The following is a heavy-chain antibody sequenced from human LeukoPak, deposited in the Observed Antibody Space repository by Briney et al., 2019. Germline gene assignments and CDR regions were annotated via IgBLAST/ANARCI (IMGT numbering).Heavy chain of an antibody. CDR2: INHSGST. CDR1: GGSIPSYY. CDR3: ARHPQLTGETAHWYFDL. J-gene: IGHJ2*01. V-gene: IGHV4-34*01. Sequence: SETLSLTRTVSGGSIPSYYWSWIRQPPGKGLEWIGEINHSGSTNYNPSLKSRVTISVDTSKNQFSLKLSSVTAADTAVYYCARHPQLTGETAHWYFDLWGRGTLVTVSS. D-gene: IGHD7-27*01.